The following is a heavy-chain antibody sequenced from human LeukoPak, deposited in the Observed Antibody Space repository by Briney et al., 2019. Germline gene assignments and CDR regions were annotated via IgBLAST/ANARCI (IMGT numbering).Heavy chain of an antibody. CDR1: GGSFSGYY. V-gene: IGHV4-34*09. CDR2: INHSGST. J-gene: IGHJ3*02. D-gene: IGHD3-22*01. CDR3: ARKGIVVVTSAFDI. Sequence: PSETLSLTCAVYGGSFSGYYWSWIRQPPGKGLEWIGEINHSGSTNYNPSLKSRVTISVDTSKNQFSLKLSSVTAADTAVYYCARKGIVVVTSAFDIWGQGTMVTVSS.